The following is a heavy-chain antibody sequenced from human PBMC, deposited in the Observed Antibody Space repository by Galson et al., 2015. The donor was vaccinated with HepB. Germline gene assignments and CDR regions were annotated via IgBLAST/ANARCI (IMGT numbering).Heavy chain of an antibody. Sequence: SVKVSCKASGFTFTSSAVQWVRQARGQRLEWIGWIVVGSGNTNYAQKFQERVTITRDMSTSTAYMELSSLRSEDTAVYYCAANDRAAARIKVDYWGQGTLVTVSS. J-gene: IGHJ4*02. CDR2: IVVGSGNT. CDR3: AANDRAAARIKVDY. CDR1: GFTFTSSA. D-gene: IGHD6-13*01. V-gene: IGHV1-58*01.